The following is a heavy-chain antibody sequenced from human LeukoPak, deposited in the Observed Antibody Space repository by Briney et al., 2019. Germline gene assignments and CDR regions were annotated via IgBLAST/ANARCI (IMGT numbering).Heavy chain of an antibody. CDR2: INSDGSST. CDR3: AREGPKVDFDY. CDR1: GFTFSNYW. Sequence: GGSLRLSCAASGFTFSNYWMHWVRQAPGKGLVWVSRINSDGSSTTYADSVKGRFTISRDNAKNTLYLRMNSLRAEDTAVYYCAREGPKVDFDYWGQGTLVTVSS. D-gene: IGHD2-15*01. J-gene: IGHJ4*02. V-gene: IGHV3-74*01.